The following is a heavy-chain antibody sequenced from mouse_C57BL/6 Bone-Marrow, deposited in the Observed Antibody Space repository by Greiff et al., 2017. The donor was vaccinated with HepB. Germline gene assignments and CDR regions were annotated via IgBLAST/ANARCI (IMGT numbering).Heavy chain of an antibody. V-gene: IGHV10-1*01. CDR3: VRHGYSNSLYWYFDV. Sequence: EVQLVESGGGLVQPKGSLKLSCAASGFSFNTYAMNWVRQAPGKGLEWVARIRSTSNNYATYYADSVKDRFTISRDDSESMLYLQMNNLKTEDTAMYYCVRHGYSNSLYWYFDVWGTGTTVTVSS. J-gene: IGHJ1*03. D-gene: IGHD2-5*01. CDR1: GFSFNTYA. CDR2: IRSTSNNYAT.